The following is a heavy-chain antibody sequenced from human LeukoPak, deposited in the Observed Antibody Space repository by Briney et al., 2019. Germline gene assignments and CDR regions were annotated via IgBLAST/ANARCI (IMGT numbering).Heavy chain of an antibody. CDR2: IYYSGSSKYNL. Sequence: SETLSLTCTVSGASISSYYWSWIRQPPGKGLEGMGYIYYSGSSKYNLNYNPSLKSRVTISADTSEKRLSLRLSSVTAADTALYYCASLGESGSGSYPIDYWGQGTLVTVSS. V-gene: IGHV4-59*08. D-gene: IGHD3-10*01. CDR3: ASLGESGSGSYPIDY. J-gene: IGHJ4*02. CDR1: GASISSYY.